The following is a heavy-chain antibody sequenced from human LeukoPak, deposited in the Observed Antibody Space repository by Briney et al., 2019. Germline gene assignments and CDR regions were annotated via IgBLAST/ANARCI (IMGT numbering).Heavy chain of an antibody. V-gene: IGHV4-59*02. CDR3: ARGHGATIYY. J-gene: IGHJ4*02. Sequence: PSETLSLTCTVSGGSVSSYYWSWIRQPPGKGLEWIGYIYYSGSTNYDPSLKSRVTISVDTSRNQFSLNLTSVTAADTAVYYCARGHGATIYYWGQGTLVTVSS. CDR1: GGSVSSYY. D-gene: IGHD5-12*01. CDR2: IYYSGST.